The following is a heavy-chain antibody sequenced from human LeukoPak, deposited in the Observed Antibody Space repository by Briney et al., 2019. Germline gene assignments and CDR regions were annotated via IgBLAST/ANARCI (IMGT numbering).Heavy chain of an antibody. CDR1: GVSISTYS. D-gene: IGHD1-26*01. V-gene: IGHV4-59*01. CDR2: ISYSGST. CDR3: ATDGNFDL. J-gene: IGHJ2*01. Sequence: SETLSLTCTVSGVSISTYSWSWIRQPPGKELEWIGYISYSGSTSYNPSLRSRVTISVDTSKNQFSLKLSSVTAADTAVYYCATDGNFDLWGRGTLVTVSS.